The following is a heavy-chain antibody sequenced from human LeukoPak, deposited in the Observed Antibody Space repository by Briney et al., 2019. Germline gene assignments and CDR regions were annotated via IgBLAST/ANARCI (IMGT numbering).Heavy chain of an antibody. CDR3: ARATVDSSGYYYVFHFDY. CDR1: GGSFSGYY. J-gene: IGHJ4*02. D-gene: IGHD3-22*01. V-gene: IGHV4-34*01. Sequence: SETLSLTCAVYGGSFSGYYWSWIRQPPGKGLEWIGEINHSGSTNYNPSLKSRVTMSVDTSKNQFSLKLSSVTAADTAVYYCARATVDSSGYYYVFHFDYWGQGTLVTVYS. CDR2: INHSGST.